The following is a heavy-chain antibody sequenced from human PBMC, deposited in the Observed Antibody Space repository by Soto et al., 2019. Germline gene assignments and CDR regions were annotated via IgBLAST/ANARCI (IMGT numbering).Heavy chain of an antibody. J-gene: IGHJ4*02. Sequence: QLQLQQWGAGLLKPSETLSLTCAVYGDSFSGNYWNWIRQAPGKGLEWIGEINHSGSTDYNPSLKSRVSMSVDTSRNQFSLKVTSVTAADTAVYYCARGRGEISAGGQGTLVTVSS. CDR1: GDSFSGNY. CDR2: INHSGST. CDR3: ARGRGEISA. V-gene: IGHV4-34*01.